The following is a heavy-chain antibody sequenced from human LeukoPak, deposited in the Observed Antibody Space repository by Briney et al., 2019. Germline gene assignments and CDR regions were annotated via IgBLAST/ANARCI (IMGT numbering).Heavy chain of an antibody. CDR1: GYTFTSYA. CDR3: ARAPHIVVVPAAGWFDP. Sequence: ASVTVSCKASGYTFTSYAMHWVRQAPGQRLEWMGWINAGNGNTKYSQKFQGRVTITRDTSASTAYMELSSLRSEDTAVYYCARAPHIVVVPAAGWFDPWGQGTLVTVSS. J-gene: IGHJ5*02. D-gene: IGHD2-2*01. CDR2: INAGNGNT. V-gene: IGHV1-3*01.